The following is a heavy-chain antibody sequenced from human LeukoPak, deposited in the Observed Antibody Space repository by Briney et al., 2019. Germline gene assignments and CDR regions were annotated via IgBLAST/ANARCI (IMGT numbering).Heavy chain of an antibody. CDR3: ARRHCSGGSCYSFDY. Sequence: SETLSLTCTVSGGSISSSSYYWGWIRQPPGKGLEWIGSLFYSGSTYYNPSLKSRVTISVGTSMNQFSLKLSSVTAADTAVYNCARRHCSGGSCYSFDYWGQGTLVTVSS. J-gene: IGHJ4*02. CDR2: LFYSGST. CDR1: GGSISSSSYY. V-gene: IGHV4-39*01. D-gene: IGHD2-15*01.